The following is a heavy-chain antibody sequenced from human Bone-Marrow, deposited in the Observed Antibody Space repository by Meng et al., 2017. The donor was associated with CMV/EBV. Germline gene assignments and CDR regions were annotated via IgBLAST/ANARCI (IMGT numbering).Heavy chain of an antibody. CDR3: ARGVSGYSSGWYSWYFDL. CDR1: GYTFTSYT. J-gene: IGHJ2*01. Sequence: QVQLVQSGAEVKKPGASVKVSCKASGYTFTSYTIHWVRQAPGQRLEWMGWINAGNGNTIYSQEFQGRVTITRDTSATTAYMELSSLISEDTAVYYCARGVSGYSSGWYSWYFDLWGRGTLVTVSS. D-gene: IGHD6-19*01. CDR2: INAGNGNT. V-gene: IGHV1-3*01.